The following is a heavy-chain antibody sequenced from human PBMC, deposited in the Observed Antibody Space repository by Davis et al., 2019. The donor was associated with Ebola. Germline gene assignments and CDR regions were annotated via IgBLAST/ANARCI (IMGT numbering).Heavy chain of an antibody. CDR1: GGTFSSYA. CDR3: ARDPRYIVATIALYYYALDV. V-gene: IGHV1-69*04. D-gene: IGHD5-12*01. Sequence: SVKVSCKASGGTFSSYAISWVRQAPGQGLEWMGRIIPIHGIANYAQKFQGRVTITADKSTSTAYMELSSLRSEDTAMYYCARDPRYIVATIALYYYALDVWGQGTTLTVSS. CDR2: IIPIHGIA. J-gene: IGHJ6*02.